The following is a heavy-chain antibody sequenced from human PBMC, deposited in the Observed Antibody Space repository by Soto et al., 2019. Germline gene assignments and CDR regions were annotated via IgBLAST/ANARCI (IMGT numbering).Heavy chain of an antibody. CDR3: ARDSNWNLHDRFDS. D-gene: IGHD1-1*01. CDR2: IPYDRSNK. Sequence: PGGSLRLSCAASGFTFSSYGMHWVRQAPGKGLEWVAAIPYDRSNKYYADSVKGRFTISRDNSKNSLYLQMNSLRAEETSVYYCARDSNWNLHDRFDSWGQGTRVTVSS. J-gene: IGHJ4*02. CDR1: GFTFSSYG. V-gene: IGHV3-30*03.